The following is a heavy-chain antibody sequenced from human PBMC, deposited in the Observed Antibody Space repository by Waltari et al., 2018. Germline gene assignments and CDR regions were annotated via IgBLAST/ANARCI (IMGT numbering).Heavy chain of an antibody. CDR2: SSSSSAYK. CDR1: CLSFGTYT. D-gene: IGHD2-2*01. V-gene: IGHV3-21*01. Sequence: EGQLVESGGGLVKPGGSLRLSCAASCLSFGTYTMTRVRQAPGKGLEWVSYSSSSSAYKYYADAVKGRFAISRDNAKNLLFLQMNSLRADDTAVYYCVRENCSVTSCFKHFDYWGRGILVTVSS. CDR3: VRENCSVTSCFKHFDY. J-gene: IGHJ4*02.